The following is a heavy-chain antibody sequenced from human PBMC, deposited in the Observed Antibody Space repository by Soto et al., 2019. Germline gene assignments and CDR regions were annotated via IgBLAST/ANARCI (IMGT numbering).Heavy chain of an antibody. Sequence: SETLSLTCTVSGGSISSYYWSWIRQPPGKGLEWIGYIYYSGSTDYNPSLKSRVTISVDTSKNQFSLKLSSVTAADTAVYYCARDAYYDFWSGGFDIWGQGTMVTVSS. CDR2: IYYSGST. CDR1: GGSISSYY. CDR3: ARDAYYDFWSGGFDI. J-gene: IGHJ3*02. V-gene: IGHV4-59*01. D-gene: IGHD3-3*01.